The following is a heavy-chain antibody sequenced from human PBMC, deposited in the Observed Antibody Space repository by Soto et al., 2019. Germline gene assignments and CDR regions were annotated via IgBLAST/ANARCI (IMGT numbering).Heavy chain of an antibody. CDR3: ARDTYGEHFDY. J-gene: IGHJ4*02. V-gene: IGHV3-48*01. CDR2: ISSTSRTT. CDR1: GFTFSSYS. Sequence: GGSLRLSCAASGFTFSSYSMNWVRQAPGKGLEWVSYISSTSRTTYYADSVKGRFTISRDNGKNSLYLQMNSLRAEDTAVYYCARDTYGEHFDYWGQGTLVTVSS. D-gene: IGHD4-17*01.